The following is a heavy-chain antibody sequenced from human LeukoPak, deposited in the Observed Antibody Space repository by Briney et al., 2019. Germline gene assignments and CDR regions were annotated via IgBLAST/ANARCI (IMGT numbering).Heavy chain of an antibody. V-gene: IGHV2-5*01. CDR1: GFSLSTSGVG. J-gene: IGHJ5*02. D-gene: IGHD2-2*02. CDR3: AHGMGGGYCSSTSCYKFVRWFDP. Sequence: SGPTLVKPTQTLTLTCTFSGFSLSTSGVGVGWIRQPPGKALEWLALIYWNDDKRYSPSLKSRLTITKDTSKNQVVLTMTNMDPVDTATYYCAHGMGGGYCSSTSCYKFVRWFDPWGQGTLVTVSS. CDR2: IYWNDDK.